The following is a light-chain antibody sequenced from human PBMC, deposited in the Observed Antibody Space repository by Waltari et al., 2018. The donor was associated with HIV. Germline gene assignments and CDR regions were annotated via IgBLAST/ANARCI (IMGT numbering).Light chain of an antibody. CDR2: EVS. V-gene: IGLV2-8*01. J-gene: IGLJ2*01. CDR3: FSYAGNNYLL. CDR1: SSDIGLYNF. Sequence: QSVLTQPPSVSGSPGQSVTISCAGTSSDIGLYNFVSWYQHHPGKAPKLMISEVSRRPSGVPHRFSGSKSGNTASLTVSGLQAEDEAAYYCFSYAGNNYLLFGGGTKLTVL.